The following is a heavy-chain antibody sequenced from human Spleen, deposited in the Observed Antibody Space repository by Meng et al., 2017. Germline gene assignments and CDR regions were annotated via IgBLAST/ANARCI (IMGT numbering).Heavy chain of an antibody. Sequence: EVQLLESGGGLVQPGGSLRLSCAASGFAFSSYSMHWVRQAPGKGLVWVSRINSDGSRTNYADSVKGRFTISRDNAKNILYLQMNSLRDEDTAVYYCARRREFDYWGQGTLVTVSS. CDR1: GFAFSSYS. CDR2: INSDGSRT. J-gene: IGHJ4*02. V-gene: IGHV3-74*02. CDR3: ARRREFDY.